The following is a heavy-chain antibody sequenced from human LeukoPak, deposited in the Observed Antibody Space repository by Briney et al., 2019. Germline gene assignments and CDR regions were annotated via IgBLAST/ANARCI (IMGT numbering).Heavy chain of an antibody. CDR2: VESDTSRT. J-gene: IGHJ6*02. D-gene: IGHD5-12*01. Sequence: GGSLRLSCVASGFTLSDHWMYWVRQGPSRGLAHVSRVESDTSRTTYADSVKGRFTISRDDAKNTMYLQMNSLRVEDTAVYYCVKGGHKLDIQTTHYYYGLDVWGQGTTVAVS. CDR1: GFTLSDHW. V-gene: IGHV3-74*03. CDR3: VKGGHKLDIQTTHYYYGLDV.